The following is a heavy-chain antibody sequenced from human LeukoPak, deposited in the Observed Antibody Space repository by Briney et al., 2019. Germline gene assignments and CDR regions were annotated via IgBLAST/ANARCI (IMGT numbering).Heavy chain of an antibody. CDR1: GFTLRSYV. CDR3: AKDRLLNCRGDCYIFDY. Sequence: GRSLRLSCVASGFTLRSYVMNWVRQTPGKGLEWVSSISGSGDSTFYADSVKGRFSISRDNSKNTLYLQVNGLRTEDTAVYYCAKDRLLNCRGDCYIFDYWGQGTVVTVSS. D-gene: IGHD2-21*02. J-gene: IGHJ4*02. CDR2: ISGSGDST. V-gene: IGHV3-23*01.